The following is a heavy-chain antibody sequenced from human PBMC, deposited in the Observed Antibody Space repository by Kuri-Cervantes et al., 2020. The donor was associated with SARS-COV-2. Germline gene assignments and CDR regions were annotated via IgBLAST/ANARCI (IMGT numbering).Heavy chain of an antibody. CDR2: IKQDGSEE. D-gene: IGHD3-3*01. CDR1: GFTFSSYW. J-gene: IGHJ4*02. V-gene: IGHV3-7*01. CDR3: ARDARITIFGVVIIEQVFDY. Sequence: GESLKISCAASGFTFSSYWMSWVRQAPGKGLEWVANIKQDGSEEYYVDSVKGRFTISRDNAKKSLFLQMNSLRAEDTAVYYCARDARITIFGVVIIEQVFDYWGQGTLVTVSS.